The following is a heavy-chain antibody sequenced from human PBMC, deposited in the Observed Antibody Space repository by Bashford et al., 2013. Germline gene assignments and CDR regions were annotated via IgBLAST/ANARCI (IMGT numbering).Heavy chain of an antibody. D-gene: IGHD2-15*01. CDR3: ARVASYCSGGSCYPSGPFDY. J-gene: IGHJ4*02. CDR2: SALTMVT. Sequence: SVKVSCKASGYTLPSYGISWVRQAPRTRALSGWDGSALTMVTQTMHRKLQGRVTMTTDTSTSTAYMELRSLRSDDTAVYYCARVASYCSGGSCYPSGPFDYWGQGTLVTVSS. CDR1: GYTLPSYG. V-gene: IGHV1-18*01.